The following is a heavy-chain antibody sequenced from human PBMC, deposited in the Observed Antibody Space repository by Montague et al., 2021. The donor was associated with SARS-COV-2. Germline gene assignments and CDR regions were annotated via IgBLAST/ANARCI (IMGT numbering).Heavy chain of an antibody. CDR2: NYLHGTA. D-gene: IGHD2-21*02. CDR1: GYFIGTGYY. V-gene: IGHV4-38-2*02. J-gene: IGHJ4*02. CDR3: ARGRVTRAGFDY. Sequence: SETLSLTCSVSGYFIGTGYYWGWIRQSPGKGLEWIGSNYLHGTAYYNPSLNSRVTISLDTSNNQFSLRLTSVTTSDTAVYYCARGRVTRAGFDYWGQGTRVIVSS.